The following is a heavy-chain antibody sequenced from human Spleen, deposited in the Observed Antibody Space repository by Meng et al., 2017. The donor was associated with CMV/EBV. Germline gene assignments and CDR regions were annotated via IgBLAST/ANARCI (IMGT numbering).Heavy chain of an antibody. CDR3: ARIFEGAVSTSYDY. CDR2: IYPGDSDT. V-gene: IGHV5-51*01. CDR1: GYSFTTSW. J-gene: IGHJ4*02. Sequence: GESLKISCTGSGYSFTTSWIGWVRQMPGKGLEWMGIIYPGDSDTRYSPSFQGQVTISADKSISTAYLQWSSLKASDTAMYYCARIFEGAVSTSYDYWGQGTLVTVSS. D-gene: IGHD1-26*01.